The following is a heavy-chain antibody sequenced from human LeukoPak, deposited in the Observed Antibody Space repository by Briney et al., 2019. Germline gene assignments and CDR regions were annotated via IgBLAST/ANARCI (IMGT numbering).Heavy chain of an antibody. Sequence: GGSLRLSCAASGFTFSSYGMHWVRQAPGKGLEWVAVIWYDGSNKYYADSVKGRFTISRDNSENTLYLQMNSLRAEDTAVYYCAREAVATATNFDYWGQGTLVTVSS. CDR3: AREAVATATNFDY. CDR1: GFTFSSYG. V-gene: IGHV3-33*01. J-gene: IGHJ4*02. CDR2: IWYDGSNK. D-gene: IGHD2-21*02.